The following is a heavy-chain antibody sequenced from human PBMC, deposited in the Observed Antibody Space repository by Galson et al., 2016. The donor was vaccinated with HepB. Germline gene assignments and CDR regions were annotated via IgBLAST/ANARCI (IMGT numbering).Heavy chain of an antibody. CDR2: ISYDGSRK. V-gene: IGHV3-30*04. J-gene: IGHJ4*02. CDR1: GFTFENYA. CDR3: AKHSPYGDHTSDY. D-gene: IGHD4-17*01. Sequence: SLRLSCAASGFTFENYALHWVRQAPGKGLEWVAIISYDGSRKFFADSVKGRFTISRDSSKNTVYLQMNSLRAEDTAMYYCAKHSPYGDHTSDYWGQGTMVTVSS.